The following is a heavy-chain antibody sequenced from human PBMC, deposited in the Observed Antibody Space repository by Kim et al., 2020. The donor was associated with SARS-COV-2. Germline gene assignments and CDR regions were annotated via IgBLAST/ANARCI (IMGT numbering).Heavy chain of an antibody. D-gene: IGHD5-18*01. CDR2: IYYSGST. J-gene: IGHJ5*02. CDR3: ASQEQNVDTAMVTGWFDP. V-gene: IGHV4-39*01. Sequence: SETLSLTCTVSGGSISSSSYYWGWIRQPPGKGLEWIGSIYYSGSTYYNPSLKSRVTISVDTSKNQFSLKLCSVTAADTAVYYCASQEQNVDTAMVTGWFDPWGQGTLVTVSS. CDR1: GGSISSSSYY.